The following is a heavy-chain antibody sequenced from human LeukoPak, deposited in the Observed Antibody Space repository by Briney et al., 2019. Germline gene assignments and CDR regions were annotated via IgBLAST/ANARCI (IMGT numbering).Heavy chain of an antibody. CDR2: IRSKIYGGTT. Sequence: GGSLRLSCAASGFTFSSDGMNWVRQAPGKGLEWVGFIRSKIYGGTTEYAAFVKGRFTISRDDSKSIAYLQMNTLKTEDTAVYYCSRGVKSGYDPYYFDYWGQGTLVTVSS. CDR1: GFTFSSDG. J-gene: IGHJ4*02. D-gene: IGHD5-12*01. V-gene: IGHV3-49*04. CDR3: SRGVKSGYDPYYFDY.